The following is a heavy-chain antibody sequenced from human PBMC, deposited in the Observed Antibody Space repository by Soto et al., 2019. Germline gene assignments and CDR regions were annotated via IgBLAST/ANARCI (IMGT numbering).Heavy chain of an antibody. J-gene: IGHJ4*02. D-gene: IGHD3-10*01. CDR3: AKDRPNYLNSGGAYYKAGGDY. Sequence: EVQLLESGGGLVQPGGSLRLSCAASGFHFPTYSMSWVRQAPGRGLEWVSSITSSGDNTYYPDFVRGRFTISRDNSKNTLYLQMNSLRVEDTAVYYCAKDRPNYLNSGGAYYKAGGDYWGQGTLVTVSS. CDR1: GFHFPTYS. CDR2: ITSSGDNT. V-gene: IGHV3-23*01.